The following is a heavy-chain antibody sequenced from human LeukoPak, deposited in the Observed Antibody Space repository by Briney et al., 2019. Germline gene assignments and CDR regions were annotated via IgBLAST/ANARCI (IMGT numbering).Heavy chain of an antibody. J-gene: IGHJ4*02. CDR2: IKEDGSEK. D-gene: IGHD2-2*01. CDR1: GFTFSAFW. V-gene: IGHV3-7*01. Sequence: GGSLRLSCAASGFTFSAFWMSWIRQSPGKGLEWVANIKEDGSEKNYVDSVKGRFTISRDNGKNSLFLLMNSLRAEDTAVYYCARDVEQYCSRASCPYFDHWGQGALVTVSS. CDR3: ARDVEQYCSRASCPYFDH.